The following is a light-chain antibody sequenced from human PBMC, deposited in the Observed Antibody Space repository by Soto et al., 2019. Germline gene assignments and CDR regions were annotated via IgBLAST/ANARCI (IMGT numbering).Light chain of an antibody. J-gene: IGKJ5*01. CDR2: DAS. CDR3: QHYDHLPIT. CDR1: QDITNY. V-gene: IGKV1-33*01. Sequence: DIQMTQSPSSLSASVGDRVTITCQASQDITNYLNLYQQKPGKAPRLLLYDASSLETGVPSRFSGSGSGTDFTFTISSLQPEDIATYYCQHYDHLPITFGQGTRLEIK.